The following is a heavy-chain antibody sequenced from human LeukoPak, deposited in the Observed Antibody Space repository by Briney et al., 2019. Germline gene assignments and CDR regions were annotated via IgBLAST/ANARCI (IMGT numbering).Heavy chain of an antibody. D-gene: IGHD4-17*01. CDR2: ISSSSSSTI. CDR1: GFTFSSYS. Sequence: GGSLRLSCAASGFTFSSYSMNWVRQAPGKGLEWVSYISSSSSSTIYYADSVKGRFTISRDNAKNSLYLQMNSLRAEDTAVYYCARVTTSLVDYWGQGTLVTVSS. J-gene: IGHJ4*02. V-gene: IGHV3-48*01. CDR3: ARVTTSLVDY.